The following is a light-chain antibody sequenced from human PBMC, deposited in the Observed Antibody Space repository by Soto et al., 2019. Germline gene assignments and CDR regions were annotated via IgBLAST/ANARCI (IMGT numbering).Light chain of an antibody. V-gene: IGLV6-57*03. J-gene: IGLJ3*02. CDR2: EDD. Sequence: NFMLTQPHSVSESPGKTVTISCTRTSGSIVSNYIHWYQLRPGGAPTTVIYEDDDRPSGVPDRFSGSIDPSSNSASLTISGLRTEAAADYYCQSYGSAPVFCRGTTLTLL. CDR3: QSYGSAPV. CDR1: SGSIVSNY.